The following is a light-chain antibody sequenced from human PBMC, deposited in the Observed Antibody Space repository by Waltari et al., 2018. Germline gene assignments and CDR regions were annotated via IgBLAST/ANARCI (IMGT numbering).Light chain of an antibody. CDR1: QGGIDF. Sequence: EIVLTQSPATLSLSPGDRATLSCRASQGGIDFLAWYQQRPGQAPRLLTYDTSNRATGIPARFRGSGSGTDFTLTISSLEPEDFAVYYCQQRDRTFGQGTKVEIK. CDR3: QQRDRT. CDR2: DTS. V-gene: IGKV3-11*01. J-gene: IGKJ1*01.